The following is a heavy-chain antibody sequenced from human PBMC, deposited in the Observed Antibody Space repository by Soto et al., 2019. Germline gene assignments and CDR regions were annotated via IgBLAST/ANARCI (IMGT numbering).Heavy chain of an antibody. D-gene: IGHD4-17*01. CDR3: ARAGGYGDYVDY. CDR1: GGSISSGGYS. Sequence: SETLSLTCAVSGGSISSGGYSWSWIRQPPGTGLEWIGYIYHSGSTYYNPSLKSRVTISVDRSKNQFSLKLSSVTAADTAVYYCARAGGYGDYVDYWGQGTLVT. CDR2: IYHSGST. V-gene: IGHV4-30-2*01. J-gene: IGHJ4*02.